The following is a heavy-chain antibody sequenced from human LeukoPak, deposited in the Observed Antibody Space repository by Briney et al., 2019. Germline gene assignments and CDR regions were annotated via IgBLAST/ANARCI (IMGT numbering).Heavy chain of an antibody. J-gene: IGHJ4*02. V-gene: IGHV1-18*01. Sequence: GASVKVSCKASGYTFTSYGISWVRQAPGQGLEWMGWISAYNGNTNYAQKLQGGVTMTTDTSTSTAYMELRSLRSDDTAVYYCARGLTGEGAVSASIFDYWGQGTLVTVSS. D-gene: IGHD7-27*01. CDR3: ARGLTGEGAVSASIFDY. CDR2: ISAYNGNT. CDR1: GYTFTSYG.